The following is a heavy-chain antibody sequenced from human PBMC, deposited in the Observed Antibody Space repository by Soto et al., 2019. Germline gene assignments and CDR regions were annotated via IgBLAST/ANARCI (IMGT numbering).Heavy chain of an antibody. CDR1: GFTFSSYG. CDR2: ISYDGSNK. CDR3: AKDWETSGWYYFDY. Sequence: GGSLRFSCAASGFTFSSYGMHWVRQAPGKGLEWVAVISYDGSNKYYADSVKGRFTISRDNSKNTLYLQMNSLRAEDTAVYYCAKDWETSGWYYFDYWGQGTLVTVSS. V-gene: IGHV3-30*18. J-gene: IGHJ4*02. D-gene: IGHD6-19*01.